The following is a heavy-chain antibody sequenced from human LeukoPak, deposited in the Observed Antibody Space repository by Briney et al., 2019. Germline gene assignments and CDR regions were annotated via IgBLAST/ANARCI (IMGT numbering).Heavy chain of an antibody. J-gene: IGHJ4*02. CDR2: ISYDASNK. CDR1: GFTFSSYA. Sequence: GGSLRLSCAASGFTFSSYAMHWVRQAPGKGLEWVAFISYDASNKYYADSVKGRFTISRDNSKNTLYLQMNSLRAEDTAVYYCARGSKSYGDYIRSRIHYFDYWGQGTLVTVSS. V-gene: IGHV3-30*04. CDR3: ARGSKSYGDYIRSRIHYFDY. D-gene: IGHD4-17*01.